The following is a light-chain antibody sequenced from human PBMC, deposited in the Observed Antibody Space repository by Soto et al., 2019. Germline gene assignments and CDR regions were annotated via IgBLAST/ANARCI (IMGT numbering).Light chain of an antibody. J-gene: IGLJ1*01. V-gene: IGLV2-14*01. CDR1: SSDVGGYDY. CDR2: EVS. Sequence: QSALTQPASVSGSPGQSITISCTGTSSDVGGYDYVSWYQHHPGKAPKLTIYEVSNRPSGVSNRFSGSKSGNTASLTISGLQAEDEADYYCSSYASSSTGVFGTGTKVTVL. CDR3: SSYASSSTGV.